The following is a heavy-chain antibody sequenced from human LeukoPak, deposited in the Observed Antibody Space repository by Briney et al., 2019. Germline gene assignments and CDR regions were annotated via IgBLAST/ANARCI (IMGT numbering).Heavy chain of an antibody. V-gene: IGHV3-53*01. CDR1: GFPVGTNY. CDR2: IYSDDRK. J-gene: IGHJ3*02. CDR3: ARESDMGDAFDI. Sequence: GGSLRLSCEVSGFPVGTNYMTWVRQAPEKGLDWISIIYSDDRKSYADSVKGRFTVSRDESKNTVYLHMNSLRAEDTALYFCARESDMGDAFDIWGQGTMVIVSS. D-gene: IGHD2-21*02.